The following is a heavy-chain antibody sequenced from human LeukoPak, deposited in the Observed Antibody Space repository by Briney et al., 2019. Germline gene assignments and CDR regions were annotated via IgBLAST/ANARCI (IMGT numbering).Heavy chain of an antibody. CDR2: IHYTGST. Sequence: PSETLSLTCTVSDGSINSGGHYWSWVRQHPGKGLECIGYIHYTGSTYYNPSVESRVSISIDTSKNQFSLELRSVTAADTAVYYCARAVAALAGRYYFDNWGQGTLVTVSS. CDR3: ARAVAALAGRYYFDN. D-gene: IGHD6-19*01. J-gene: IGHJ4*02. CDR1: DGSINSGGHY. V-gene: IGHV4-31*03.